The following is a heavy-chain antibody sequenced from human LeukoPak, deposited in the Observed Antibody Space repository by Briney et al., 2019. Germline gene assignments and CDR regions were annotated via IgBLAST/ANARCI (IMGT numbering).Heavy chain of an antibody. D-gene: IGHD6-19*01. Sequence: GGSLRLSCAASGFTFSKYWMLWVRQAPGKGLESVSRINADGTVTTYADSVKGRFTVSRDNADNTMFLQMNSVRDEDTAVYYCATKQWLAPPPDSWGQGTPVTVSS. CDR2: INADGTVT. V-gene: IGHV3-74*01. CDR3: ATKQWLAPPPDS. J-gene: IGHJ4*02. CDR1: GFTFSKYW.